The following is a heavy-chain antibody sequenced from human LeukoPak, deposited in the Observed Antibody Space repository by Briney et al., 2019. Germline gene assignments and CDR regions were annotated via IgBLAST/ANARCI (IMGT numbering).Heavy chain of an antibody. J-gene: IGHJ6*02. CDR1: GFTFSSYA. V-gene: IGHV3-66*01. D-gene: IGHD1-26*01. Sequence: GGSLRLSCAASGFTFSSYAMSWVRQAPGKGLEWVSVIYSGGSTYYADSVKGRFTISRDNSKNTLYLQMNSLRAEDTAVYYCARESAGDYGMDVWGQGTTVTVSS. CDR3: ARESAGDYGMDV. CDR2: IYSGGST.